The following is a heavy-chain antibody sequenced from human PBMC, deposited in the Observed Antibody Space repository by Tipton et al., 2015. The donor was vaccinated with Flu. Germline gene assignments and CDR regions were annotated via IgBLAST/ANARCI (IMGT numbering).Heavy chain of an antibody. D-gene: IGHD6-19*01. CDR2: IYHSGST. CDR1: GFTVTSSY. Sequence: QVQLVQSGGGLIQPGGSLRLSCAASGFTVTSSYMSWVRQAPGKGLEWIGSIYHSGSTFYHPSLKSRVTISVDTSKNQFSLKLSSVTAADTAVYYCARDGGVGSGWSYSGGNYYYGMDVWGQGTTVIVSS. J-gene: IGHJ6*02. V-gene: IGHV4-38-2*02. CDR3: ARDGGVGSGWSYSGGNYYYGMDV.